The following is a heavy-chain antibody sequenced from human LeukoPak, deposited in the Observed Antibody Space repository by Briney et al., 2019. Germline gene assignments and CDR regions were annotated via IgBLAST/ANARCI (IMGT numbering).Heavy chain of an antibody. CDR1: GGPISNSGYY. CDR2: IYYTGNT. Sequence: KPSETLSLTCTVSGGPISNSGYYWGWIRQPPGKGLEWIGSIYYTGNTYYNPSLNSRVTISVDTSKNQFSLKLSSVTDADTAIYYCARLTSGWYVIYWGQGTLVTVSS. J-gene: IGHJ4*02. V-gene: IGHV4-39*01. CDR3: ARLTSGWYVIY. D-gene: IGHD6-19*01.